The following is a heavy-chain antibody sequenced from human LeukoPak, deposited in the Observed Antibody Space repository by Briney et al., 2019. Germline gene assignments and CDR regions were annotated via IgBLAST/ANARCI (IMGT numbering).Heavy chain of an antibody. Sequence: GGSLRLSCVASGFTFSSYAMSWVRQAPGKGLEWVSAISGSGGSTYYADSVKGRFTISRDNSKNTLYLQMNSLRAEDTAVYYGAKDAVYYYDSSGYFDYWGQGTLVTVSS. D-gene: IGHD3-22*01. CDR1: GFTFSSYA. V-gene: IGHV3-23*01. CDR2: ISGSGGST. CDR3: AKDAVYYYDSSGYFDY. J-gene: IGHJ4*02.